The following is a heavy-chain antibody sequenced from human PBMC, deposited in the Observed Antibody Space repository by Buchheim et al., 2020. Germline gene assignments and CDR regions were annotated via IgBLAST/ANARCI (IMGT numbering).Heavy chain of an antibody. CDR2: ISSSSSTI. Sequence: EVQLVESGGGLVQPGGSLRLSCAASGFTFSSYSMNWVRQAPGKGLEWVSYISSSSSTIYYADSVKGRFTISRDHAKNSLYLQMNSLRDEDTAVYYCARDLIVVVPAATSDYYYYYMDVWGKGTT. V-gene: IGHV3-48*02. D-gene: IGHD2-2*01. CDR3: ARDLIVVVPAATSDYYYYYMDV. J-gene: IGHJ6*03. CDR1: GFTFSSYS.